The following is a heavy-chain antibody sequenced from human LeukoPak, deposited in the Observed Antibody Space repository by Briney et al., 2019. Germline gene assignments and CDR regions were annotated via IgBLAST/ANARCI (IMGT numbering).Heavy chain of an antibody. J-gene: IGHJ4*02. CDR3: AKGYSSGWYSSGY. CDR1: GLTFSSYA. D-gene: IGHD6-19*01. Sequence: PGGSLRLSCAASGLTFSSYAMNWVRQAPGKGLEWVSAITGTGNITGYADSVKGRFTISRDNSKNTLYLQMTSLRVEDTVVYYCAKGYSSGWYSSGYWGQGTLVTVSS. CDR2: ITGTGNIT. V-gene: IGHV3-23*01.